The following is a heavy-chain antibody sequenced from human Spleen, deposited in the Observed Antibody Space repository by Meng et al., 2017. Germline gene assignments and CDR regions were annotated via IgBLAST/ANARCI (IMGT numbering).Heavy chain of an antibody. CDR2: VYDGGAT. CDR1: GGSMNSHY. CDR3: ARDSHYTAGFYRIDF. J-gene: IGHJ4*02. Sequence: QVQLQESGPGLVRPSETLSLTCSVSGGSMNSHYWTWIRQPPGKGLEYIGYVYDGGATYYNPSFWSRVTISADVSKSQFSLRLTSVTAADTAVYYCARDSHYTAGFYRIDFWGRGTLVTVSS. V-gene: IGHV4-59*11. D-gene: IGHD3-3*01.